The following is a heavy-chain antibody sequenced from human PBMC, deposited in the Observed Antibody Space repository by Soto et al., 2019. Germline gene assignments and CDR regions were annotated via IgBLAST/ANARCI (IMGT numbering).Heavy chain of an antibody. CDR3: AGQPTAGSYYDLGSYYYYYAMDV. V-gene: IGHV4-59*08. CDR2: IYYSGST. CDR1: GASISSYY. Sequence: PSETLSLTCTVSGASISSYYWSWIRQPPGKGLEWIGYIYYSGSTNYNPSLKSRVTISVDTSKNQFSLKLSSVTAADTAVYYCAGQPTAGSYYDLGSYYYYYAMDVWGQGTTVTVSS. D-gene: IGHD3-10*01. J-gene: IGHJ6*02.